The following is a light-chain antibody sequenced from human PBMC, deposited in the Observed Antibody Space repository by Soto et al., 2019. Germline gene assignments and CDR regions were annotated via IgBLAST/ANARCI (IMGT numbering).Light chain of an antibody. CDR3: MQALQTPWT. CDR1: QSLLHSNGYNY. J-gene: IGKJ1*01. V-gene: IGKV2-28*01. CDR2: LGS. Sequence: DIVMTQSPLSLPVTPGEPASISCRSSQSLLHSNGYNYLDWYLQKPGQSPQLLIYLGSNRASGVPDRLSGSGSGTDFTLKISRVEAEDVGVYYCMQALQTPWTFGQGTQVDIK.